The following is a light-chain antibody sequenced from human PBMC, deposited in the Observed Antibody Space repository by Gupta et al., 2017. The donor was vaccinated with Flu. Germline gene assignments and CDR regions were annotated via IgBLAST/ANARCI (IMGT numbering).Light chain of an antibody. Sequence: SSDVGAYNDVSWYQQHPGKAPNLIIYGVFKRPSGVPDRFSGSKSDNTASLTVSGLQAEDEADYYCSSYGGSNNFVVFGGGTKLTVL. J-gene: IGLJ2*01. CDR2: GVF. CDR1: SSDVGAYND. CDR3: SSYGGSNNFVV. V-gene: IGLV2-8*01.